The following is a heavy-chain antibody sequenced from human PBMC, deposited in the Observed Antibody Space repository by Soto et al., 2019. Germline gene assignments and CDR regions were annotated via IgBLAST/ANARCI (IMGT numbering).Heavy chain of an antibody. CDR2: ISPNSGGA. CDR3: ARSDCSGGSCSFCDS. Sequence: ASVKVSCKASGHTLTDYYMHWVRQAPGQGLEWMGWISPNSGGANYAQKFQDRVTMTRDTSISTVYMELSRLKSDDTAVYYCARSDCSGGSCSFCDSWGQGTLVTVSS. V-gene: IGHV1-2*02. D-gene: IGHD2-15*01. CDR1: GHTLTDYY. J-gene: IGHJ4*02.